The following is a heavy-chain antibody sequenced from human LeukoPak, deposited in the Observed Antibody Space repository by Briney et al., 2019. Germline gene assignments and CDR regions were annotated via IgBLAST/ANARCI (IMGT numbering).Heavy chain of an antibody. V-gene: IGHV4-59*08. D-gene: IGHD6-13*01. CDR2: IYYSGST. J-gene: IGHJ5*02. CDR3: ARRSSIWPRNWFDP. CDR1: DGSISSYY. Sequence: SETLSLTCTVSDGSISSYYWSWIRQPPGKGLEWIGYIYYSGSTNYNPSLKSRVTISEDTSKNQFSLKLSSATAADTAVYYCARRSSIWPRNWFDPWCQGTLVTVSS.